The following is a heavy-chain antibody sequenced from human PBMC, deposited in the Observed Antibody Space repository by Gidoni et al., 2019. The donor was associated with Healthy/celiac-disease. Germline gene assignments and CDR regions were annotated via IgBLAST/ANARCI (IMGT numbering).Heavy chain of an antibody. CDR1: RGSFSGYY. V-gene: IGHV4-34*01. J-gene: IGHJ4*02. CDR2: INHSGST. Sequence: QVQLQQWGAGLLKPSETLSLTCPVYRGSFSGYYWIWIRQPPGKGREWIGEINHSGSTNYNPSLKSRVTISVDTSKNQFSLKLSSVTAADTAVYYCARRGSSSGWYRPFGYWGQGTLVTVSS. D-gene: IGHD6-19*01. CDR3: ARRGSSSGWYRPFGY.